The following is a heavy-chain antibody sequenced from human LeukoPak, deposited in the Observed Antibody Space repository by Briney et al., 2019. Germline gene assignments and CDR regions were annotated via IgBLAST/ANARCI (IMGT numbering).Heavy chain of an antibody. D-gene: IGHD6-19*01. CDR3: ARHLDSSGWSKSFDY. V-gene: IGHV4-39*01. CDR1: GGSISSSSYY. Sequence: PSETLSLTCTVSGGSISSSSYYWGLIRQPPGKGLEWIGSIYYSGSTYYNPSLKSRVTISVDTSKNQFSLKLSSVTAADTAVYYCARHLDSSGWSKSFDYWGQGTLVTVS. CDR2: IYYSGST. J-gene: IGHJ4*02.